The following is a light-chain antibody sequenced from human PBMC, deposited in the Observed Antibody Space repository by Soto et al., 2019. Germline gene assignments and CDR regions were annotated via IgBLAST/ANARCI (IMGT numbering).Light chain of an antibody. J-gene: IGLJ2*01. Sequence: SYELTQPPSVSVAPGKPARITCGGNNIGSKSVHWYQQKPGQAPVLVIYYDSDRPSGIPERFSGSNSGNTATLTISRVEAWDEADYYCQVWDSSSGVVFGGGTKLTVL. CDR1: NIGSKS. CDR3: QVWDSSSGVV. V-gene: IGLV3-21*04. CDR2: YDS.